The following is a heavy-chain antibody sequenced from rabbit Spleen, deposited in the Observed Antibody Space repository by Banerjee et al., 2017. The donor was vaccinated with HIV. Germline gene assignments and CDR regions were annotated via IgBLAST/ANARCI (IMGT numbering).Heavy chain of an antibody. V-gene: IGHV1S40*01. CDR2: IEGGSSGFS. D-gene: IGHD8-1*01. CDR1: GVSFSTNYY. CDR3: ARDSGSSFSSYGMDL. J-gene: IGHJ6*01. Sequence: QQLVESGGGLVKPGASLTLTCKASGVSFSTNYYMCWVRQAPGKGLEWIACIEGGSSGFSYFASWAKGRFTISKTSSTTVTLQMTSLTAADTATYFCARDSGSSFSSYGMDLWGPGTLVTVS.